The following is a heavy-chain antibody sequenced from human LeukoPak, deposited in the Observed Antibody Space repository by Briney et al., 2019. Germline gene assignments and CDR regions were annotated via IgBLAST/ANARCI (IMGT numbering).Heavy chain of an antibody. D-gene: IGHD2-2*01. CDR3: ARVWDVLGYCSRTSCPTNAFDI. J-gene: IGHJ3*02. CDR1: GYTFTDYY. Sequence: ASVKVSCKASGYTFTDYYIHWVRQAHGQGLEWMGWINPNSGDTNYAQKFQGRVSMTRDTSISTAYMELSSLRSDDTAVYYCARVWDVLGYCSRTSCPTNAFDIWGQGTMVTVSS. CDR2: INPNSGDT. V-gene: IGHV1-2*02.